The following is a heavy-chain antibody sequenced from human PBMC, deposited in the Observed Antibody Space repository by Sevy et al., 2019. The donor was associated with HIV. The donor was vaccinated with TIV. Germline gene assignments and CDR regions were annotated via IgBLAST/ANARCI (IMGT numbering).Heavy chain of an antibody. CDR2: ISGKSGDT. CDR3: ARDRNNYDSSGYPKGVDV. Sequence: ASVKVSCKASGYTFTRYGISWVRQAPGQGLEWMGWISGKSGDTNYAQRLQGRVTMTTDTSTNTAYMELRSLRSDDTAVYYCARDRNNYDSSGYPKGVDVWGQGITVTVSS. CDR1: GYTFTRYG. D-gene: IGHD3-22*01. V-gene: IGHV1-18*01. J-gene: IGHJ6*02.